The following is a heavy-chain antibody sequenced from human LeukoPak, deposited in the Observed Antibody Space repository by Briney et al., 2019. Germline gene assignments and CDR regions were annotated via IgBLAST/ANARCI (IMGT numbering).Heavy chain of an antibody. CDR2: IYYSGST. V-gene: IGHV4-39*07. CDR1: GGSISSSSYY. J-gene: IGHJ4*02. CDR3: AREPIAAAPPDY. D-gene: IGHD6-13*01. Sequence: SETLSLTCTVSGGSISSSSYYWGWIRQPPGKGLEWIGSIYYSGSTYYNPSLKSRVTISVDTSKNQFSLKLSSVTAADTAVYYCAREPIAAAPPDYWGQGTLVTVSS.